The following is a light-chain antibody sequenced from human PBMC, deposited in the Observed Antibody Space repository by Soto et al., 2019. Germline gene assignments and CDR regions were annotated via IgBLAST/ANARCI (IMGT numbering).Light chain of an antibody. J-gene: IGKJ1*01. V-gene: IGKV3-20*01. Sequence: EIVLTQSPGSLSWWPLEIATVAVMASQSVRSMYLAWYQQKPGQAPRLLIYDASSRATDIPDRFSGSGSGTDFTLTISRLEPQDFAIYYCQHYRNSLWTFGQGTKVDIK. CDR1: QSVRSMY. CDR2: DAS. CDR3: QHYRNSLWT.